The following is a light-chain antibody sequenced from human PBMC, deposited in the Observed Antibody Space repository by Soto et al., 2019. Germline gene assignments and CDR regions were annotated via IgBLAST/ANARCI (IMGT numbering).Light chain of an antibody. CDR2: AAS. J-gene: IGKJ4*01. Sequence: DIQLTQSPSFLSASVGDRVTITCRASQGISSYLTWYQQKPGKGPKLLIYAASTLQSGFPSRFSGSGSGTEFTLTISSLQPEDFATYYCQQLNSYPLTFGGGTKVEIK. CDR1: QGISSY. V-gene: IGKV1-9*01. CDR3: QQLNSYPLT.